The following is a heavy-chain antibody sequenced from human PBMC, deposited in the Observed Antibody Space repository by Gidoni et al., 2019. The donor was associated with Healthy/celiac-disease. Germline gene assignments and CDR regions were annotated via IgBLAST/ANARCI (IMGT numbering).Heavy chain of an antibody. Sequence: EVQLVQSGAEVKKPGESLKISCKGSGYSFTSYWIGWVRQMPGKGLEWMGIIYPGDSDTRYSPSFQGQVTISADKSISTAYLQWSSLKASDTAMYYCARHIEEEGTGMYSYGRHNWFDPWGQGTLVTVSS. CDR3: ARHIEEEGTGMYSYGRHNWFDP. J-gene: IGHJ5*02. D-gene: IGHD5-18*01. V-gene: IGHV5-51*01. CDR2: IYPGDSDT. CDR1: GYSFTSYW.